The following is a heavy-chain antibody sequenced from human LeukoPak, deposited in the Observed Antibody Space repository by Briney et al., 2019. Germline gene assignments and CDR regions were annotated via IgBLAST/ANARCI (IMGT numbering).Heavy chain of an antibody. V-gene: IGHV1-69*06. CDR2: IIPIFGTA. D-gene: IGHD3-10*01. CDR1: GGTFSSYA. Sequence: SVKVSCKASGGTFSSYAVSWVRQAPGQGLEWMGGIIPIFGTANYAQKFQGRVTITADKSTSTAYMELSSLRSEDTAVYYCARAPRVRGVIHYYYGMDVWGNGTTVTVSS. CDR3: ARAPRVRGVIHYYYGMDV. J-gene: IGHJ6*04.